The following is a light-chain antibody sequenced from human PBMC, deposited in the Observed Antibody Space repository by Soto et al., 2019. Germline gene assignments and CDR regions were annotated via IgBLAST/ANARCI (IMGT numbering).Light chain of an antibody. Sequence: DIQMTQSPSTLSASIGDRVTITCRASQSISSWLAWYQQKPGKAPKLLIYKASTLQSRVPSRFRGSGSGTEFTLTISSLQPDDFATYYCQHYKSYSEAFGQGTKVEFK. CDR2: KAS. CDR3: QHYKSYSEA. J-gene: IGKJ1*01. CDR1: QSISSW. V-gene: IGKV1-5*03.